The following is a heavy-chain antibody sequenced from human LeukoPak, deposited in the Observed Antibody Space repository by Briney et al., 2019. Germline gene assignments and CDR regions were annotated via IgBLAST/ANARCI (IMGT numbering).Heavy chain of an antibody. CDR3: TTTTVSNDHYYYYYYMDV. D-gene: IGHD4-17*01. V-gene: IGHV3-73*01. Sequence: PGGFLRLSCAASGFTFSGSTMHWVRQASGKGLEWVGRIRSKANSYATAYAASVKGRFTISRDDSKNTAYLQMNSLKTEDTAVYYCTTTTVSNDHYYYYYYMDVWGKGTTVTVSS. J-gene: IGHJ6*03. CDR2: IRSKANSYAT. CDR1: GFTFSGST.